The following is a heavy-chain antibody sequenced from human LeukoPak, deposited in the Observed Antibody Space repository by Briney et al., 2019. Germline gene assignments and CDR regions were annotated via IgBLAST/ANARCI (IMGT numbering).Heavy chain of an antibody. D-gene: IGHD6-19*01. J-gene: IGHJ5*01. CDR1: GGSISNFY. V-gene: IGHV4-4*09. Sequence: SETLSLTCIVSGGSISNFYWSWIRQPPGKGLEWIGDIHPSGSTNYNPSLKSRVFISIDTSKNQFSLKLTSVTAADTAVYYCARLSARGWYLDSWGQGTLVTVSS. CDR2: IHPSGST. CDR3: ARLSARGWYLDS.